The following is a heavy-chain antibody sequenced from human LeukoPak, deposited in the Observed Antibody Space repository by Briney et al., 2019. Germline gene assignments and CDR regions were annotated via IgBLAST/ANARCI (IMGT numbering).Heavy chain of an antibody. CDR2: INPNSGGT. V-gene: IGHV1-2*02. CDR3: ARWFDYYDSSGYYSSGYYFDY. D-gene: IGHD3-22*01. Sequence: GASVKVSCKASGYTFTGYYMHWVRQAPGQGLEWMGWINPNSGGTNYAQKFQGRVTMTRDTSISTAYMELSRLRSDDTAVYYCARWFDYYDSSGYYSSGYYFDYWGQGTLVTVSS. CDR1: GYTFTGYY. J-gene: IGHJ4*02.